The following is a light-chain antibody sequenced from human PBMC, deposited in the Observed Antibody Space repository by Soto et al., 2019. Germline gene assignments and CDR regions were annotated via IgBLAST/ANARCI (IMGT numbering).Light chain of an antibody. CDR2: ASS. V-gene: IGKV3D-15*01. CDR3: QQYDQWGLS. J-gene: IGKJ4*01. Sequence: VMTQSPGNLSVTPGEGVTLFCRASQNVDTKLAWYQVKPGQAPRLLIYASSTRATGIPATFSGSGSGTEFSLTISSLQTEDSAVYYFQQYDQWGLSFGGGTKVEI. CDR1: QNVDTK.